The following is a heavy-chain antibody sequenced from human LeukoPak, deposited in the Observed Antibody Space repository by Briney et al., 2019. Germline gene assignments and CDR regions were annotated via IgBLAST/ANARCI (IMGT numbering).Heavy chain of an antibody. CDR3: AMHIAAAATNWFDP. CDR1: GYTFTGYY. CDR2: INPNSGGT. J-gene: IGHJ5*02. V-gene: IGHV1-2*02. Sequence: ASVKVSCKASGYTFTGYYMPWVRQAPGQGLEWMGWINPNSGGTNYAQKFQGRVTMTRDTSISTAYMELSRLRSDDTAVYYCAMHIAAAATNWFDPWGQGTLVTVSS. D-gene: IGHD6-13*01.